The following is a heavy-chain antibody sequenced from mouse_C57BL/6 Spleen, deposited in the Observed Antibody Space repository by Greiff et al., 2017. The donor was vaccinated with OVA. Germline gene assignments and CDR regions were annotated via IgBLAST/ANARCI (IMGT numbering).Heavy chain of an antibody. CDR1: GYTFTSYW. CDR3: ARDTTVVAAYYFDY. D-gene: IGHD1-1*01. Sequence: QVQLQQPGAELVKPGASVKLSCKASGYTFTSYWMHWVKQRPGQGLEWIGIIHPNSGSTNYNEKFKSKATLTVDKSSSTAYMQLSSLTSEDSAVYYCARDTTVVAAYYFDYWGQGTTLTVSS. V-gene: IGHV1-64*01. J-gene: IGHJ2*01. CDR2: IHPNSGST.